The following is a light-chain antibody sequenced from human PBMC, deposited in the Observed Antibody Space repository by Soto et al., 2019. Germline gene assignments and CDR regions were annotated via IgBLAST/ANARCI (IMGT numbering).Light chain of an antibody. J-gene: IGKJ5*01. CDR1: QSVTSSY. CDR3: QQSSSPPIT. V-gene: IGKV3-20*01. Sequence: IVLTQSAGTLSLSPGERATLSCRASQSVTSSYLAWYQQKPGQAPRLLMYAASSRATGIPDRFSGSGSGTDFTLTISRLEAEDFAVYYCQQSSSPPITFGQGTRLENK. CDR2: AAS.